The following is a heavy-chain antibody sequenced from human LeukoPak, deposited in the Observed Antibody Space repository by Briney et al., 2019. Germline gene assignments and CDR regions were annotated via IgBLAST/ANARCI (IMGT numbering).Heavy chain of an antibody. CDR3: AKGAHDYGDYVYYYGMDV. Sequence: GGSLRLSCAASGFTVSSNYMSWVSQARGKGLEWVSAISGSGGSTYYADSVKGRFTISRDNSKNTLYLQMNSLRAEDTAVYYCAKGAHDYGDYVYYYGMDVWGQGTTVTVSS. V-gene: IGHV3-23*01. D-gene: IGHD4-17*01. CDR2: ISGSGGST. CDR1: GFTVSSNY. J-gene: IGHJ6*02.